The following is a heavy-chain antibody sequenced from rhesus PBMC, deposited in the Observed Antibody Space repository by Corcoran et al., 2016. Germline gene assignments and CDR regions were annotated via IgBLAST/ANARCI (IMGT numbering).Heavy chain of an antibody. CDR1: GGSISSSNW. CDR3: ARAPGMAAATQY. CDR2: IYGSGGST. J-gene: IGHJ4*01. V-gene: IGHV4-93*01. Sequence: QVQLQESGPAVVKPSETLSLTCAVSGGSISSSNWWSWIRQSPGKGLEWIGGIYGSGGSTEYNPSLKSRVTLSKNTSKNQFSLKLSSVTAADTAVYYCARAPGMAAATQYWGQGVLVTVSS. D-gene: IGHD6-25*01.